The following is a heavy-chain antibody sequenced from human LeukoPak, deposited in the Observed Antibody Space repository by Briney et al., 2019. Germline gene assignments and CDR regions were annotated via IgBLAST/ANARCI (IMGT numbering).Heavy chain of an antibody. J-gene: IGHJ4*02. D-gene: IGHD1-26*01. CDR1: GGSISNSPYY. Sequence: PSETLSLTCNVSGGSISNSPYYWGWHRPPPGQGLEWGVSMHYSGTTYHNPFLRSRVTISVGTSKNQFSLRLISVTAADTAVYFCARTDRGRPADYWGQGTLVTVSS. CDR3: ARTDRGRPADY. CDR2: MHYSGTT. V-gene: IGHV4-39*01.